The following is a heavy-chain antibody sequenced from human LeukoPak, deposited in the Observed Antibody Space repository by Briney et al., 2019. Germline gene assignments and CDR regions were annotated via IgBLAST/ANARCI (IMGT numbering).Heavy chain of an antibody. CDR3: AKPHLVIRYFDWADN. V-gene: IGHV3-30*18. CDR1: GFTFSSYG. D-gene: IGHD3-9*01. J-gene: IGHJ4*02. Sequence: PGRSLRHSCAASGFTFSSYGMHWVRQAPGKGLEWVAVISYDGSNKYYADSVKGRFTISRDNSKNTLYLQMNSLRAEDTAVYYCAKPHLVIRYFDWADNWGQGTLVTVSS. CDR2: ISYDGSNK.